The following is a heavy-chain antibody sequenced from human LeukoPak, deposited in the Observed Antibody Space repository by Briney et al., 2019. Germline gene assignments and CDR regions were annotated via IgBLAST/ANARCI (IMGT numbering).Heavy chain of an antibody. V-gene: IGHV1-2*06. J-gene: IGHJ4*02. CDR3: ARVPIAVAEEPIDY. Sequence: ASVKVSCKASGYTFTGYYMHWVRQAPGQGLEWMGRINPNSGGTNYAQKFQGRVTMTRDTSISIAYMELSRLRSDDTAVYYCARVPIAVAEEPIDYWGQGTLVTVSS. D-gene: IGHD6-19*01. CDR1: GYTFTGYY. CDR2: INPNSGGT.